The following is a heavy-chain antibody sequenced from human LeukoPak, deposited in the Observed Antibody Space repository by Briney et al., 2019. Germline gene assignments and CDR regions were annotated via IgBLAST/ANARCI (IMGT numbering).Heavy chain of an antibody. J-gene: IGHJ4*02. V-gene: IGHV1-69*10. CDR2: FIPLIGRT. D-gene: IGHD6-6*01. Sequence: SVKVSCKASGGTFSNYAVSWVRQAPGQGLEWMGGFIPLIGRTDYAQKFHGRVTIAVDKSTNTAYMEVNSLTSEDSAMYYCASGRTEYNFDYWGQGTLVTVSS. CDR1: GGTFSNYA. CDR3: ASGRTEYNFDY.